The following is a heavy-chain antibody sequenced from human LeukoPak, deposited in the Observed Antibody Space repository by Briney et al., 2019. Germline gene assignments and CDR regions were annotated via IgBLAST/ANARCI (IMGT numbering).Heavy chain of an antibody. J-gene: IGHJ6*02. Sequence: ASVKVSCKASGYTFTGYYMHWVRQAPGQGLEWRGWINPNSGGTNYAQKFQGRVTMTRDTSISTAYMELSRLRSDDTAVYYCAREALYYYYGMDVWGQGTTVTVSS. CDR3: AREALYYYYGMDV. CDR2: INPNSGGT. CDR1: GYTFTGYY. V-gene: IGHV1-2*02.